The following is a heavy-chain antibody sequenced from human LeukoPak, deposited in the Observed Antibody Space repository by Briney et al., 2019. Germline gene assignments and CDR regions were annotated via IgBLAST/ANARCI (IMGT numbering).Heavy chain of an antibody. V-gene: IGHV4-31*03. CDR1: GGSISSGGYY. CDR2: IYYSGST. Sequence: PSETLSLTCTASGGSISSGGYYWSWIRQHPGKGLEWIGNIYYSGSTYYNPSLKSRVTISVDTSKNQLSLKLSSVTAADTAVYYCARGSVVGTTVTSDWFDPWGQGTLVTVSS. J-gene: IGHJ5*02. CDR3: ARGSVVGTTVTSDWFDP. D-gene: IGHD4-17*01.